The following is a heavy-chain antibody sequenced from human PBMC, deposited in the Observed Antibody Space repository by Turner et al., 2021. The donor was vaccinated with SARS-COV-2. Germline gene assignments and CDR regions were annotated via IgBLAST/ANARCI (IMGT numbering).Heavy chain of an antibody. CDR2: IDWDDDK. CDR1: GFSLSTSGMC. J-gene: IGHJ4*02. Sequence: QVTLRESGPALVKPTQTLTLTCTFSGFSLSTSGMCVSWIRQPPGEALEWLARIDWDDDKYYSTSLKTRLTNSKDTSKNQVVLTMANMDPVETATYYCARIPPSLAIEYWGQGTLVTVSS. V-gene: IGHV2-70*15. D-gene: IGHD1-1*01. CDR3: ARIPPSLAIEY.